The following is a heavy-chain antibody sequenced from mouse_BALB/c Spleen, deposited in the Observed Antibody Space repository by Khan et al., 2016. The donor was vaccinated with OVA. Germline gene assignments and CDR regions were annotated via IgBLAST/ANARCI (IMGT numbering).Heavy chain of an antibody. D-gene: IGHD2-12*01. V-gene: IGHV5-4*02. CDR1: GFTFSDYY. J-gene: IGHJ3*01. Sequence: LMESGGGLVKPGGSLKLSCAASGFTFSDYYMYWVRQTPEKRLEWVATISDGGSYTYYPDSVHGRFTISTDNAQTNLYLPTRSLKSEDTAMYYGARERGYDSFAWCAYWGQGTLVTGSA. CDR2: ISDGGSYT. CDR3: ARERGYDSFAWCAY.